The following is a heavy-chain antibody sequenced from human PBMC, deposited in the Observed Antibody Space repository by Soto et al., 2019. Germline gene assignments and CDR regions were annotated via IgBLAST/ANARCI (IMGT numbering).Heavy chain of an antibody. CDR1: GFTFSSYA. J-gene: IGHJ4*02. CDR3: ARDLEAYYYASGK. CDR2: IGGSGGSR. V-gene: IGHV3-23*01. Sequence: EVLLLDYGGGLVQPGGSLRLSCAASGFTFSSYAMSWVRQAPGKGLEWVSGIGGSGGSRYYVDSVKGRFTISRDNSKNMLYLQMTRLRAEDTAVYYCARDLEAYYYASGKWGQGTLVTVSS. D-gene: IGHD3-10*01.